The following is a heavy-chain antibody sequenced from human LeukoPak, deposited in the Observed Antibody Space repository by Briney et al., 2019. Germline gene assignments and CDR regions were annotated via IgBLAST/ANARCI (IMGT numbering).Heavy chain of an antibody. J-gene: IGHJ4*02. Sequence: PGGSLRLSCAVSGFTFDDYAMNWVRQAPGKGLEWVSLISGDGGSTYYADSVKGRFTISRDNSKNSLYLQMNSLRTEDTALYYCAKVGYGQLGLFDYWGQGTLVTVSS. CDR1: GFTFDDYA. CDR2: ISGDGGST. CDR3: AKVGYGQLGLFDY. D-gene: IGHD5-18*01. V-gene: IGHV3-43*02.